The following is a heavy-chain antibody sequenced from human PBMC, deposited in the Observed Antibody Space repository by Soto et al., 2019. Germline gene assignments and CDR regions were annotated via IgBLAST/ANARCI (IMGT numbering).Heavy chain of an antibody. J-gene: IGHJ4*02. V-gene: IGHV3-30*18. D-gene: IGHD3-16*02. CDR2: ISYDGSDK. CDR1: GFTFSSYA. Sequence: QVQLVESGGGVVQPGRSLRLSCAASGFTFSSYAMHWVRQAPGKGLEWVAVISYDGSDKYYADSVKGRFTISRDNSKNPLTLQMTSLRADDAAVYYCAKALGELSPESYDYWGQGTLITVSS. CDR3: AKALGELSPESYDY.